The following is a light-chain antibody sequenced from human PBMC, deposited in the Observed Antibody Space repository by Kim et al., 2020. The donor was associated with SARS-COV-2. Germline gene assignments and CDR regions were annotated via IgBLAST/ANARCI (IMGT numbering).Light chain of an antibody. Sequence: QPVLTQSPSASASLGASVKLTCTLSSGHSSYAIAWHQQQPEKGPRNLMKLNSNGSHSKGDGDPVRFSGSSSGAERCLTIPSLQSEDEADYCCQAWGTGIWVFGGGTQLTVL. CDR3: QAWGTGIWV. J-gene: IGLJ3*02. CDR2: LNSNGSH. CDR1: SGHSSYA. V-gene: IGLV4-69*01.